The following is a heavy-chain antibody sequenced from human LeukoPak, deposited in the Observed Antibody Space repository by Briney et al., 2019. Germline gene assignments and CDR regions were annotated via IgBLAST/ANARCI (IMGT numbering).Heavy chain of an antibody. Sequence: PSETLSLTXTVSGGSISSYYWSWIRQPPGKGLEWIGYIYYSGSTNYNPSLKSRVTISVDTSKNQFSLKLSSVTAADTAVYYCAGSMAARHYFDYWGQGTLVTVSS. CDR1: GGSISSYY. V-gene: IGHV4-59*01. D-gene: IGHD6-6*01. CDR2: IYYSGST. CDR3: AGSMAARHYFDY. J-gene: IGHJ4*02.